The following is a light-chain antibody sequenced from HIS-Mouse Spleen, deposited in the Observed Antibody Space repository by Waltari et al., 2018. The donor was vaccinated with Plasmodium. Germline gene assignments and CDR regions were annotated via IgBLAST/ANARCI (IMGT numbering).Light chain of an antibody. J-gene: IGKJ1*01. Sequence: EIVMTQSPATLSVSPGERATLSCRASQRVSSNLAWYQQKPGQVPRLLIYGASTRATGIPARFSGSGSGTEFTLTISSMQSEDFAVYYCQQYNNWPPTWTFGQGTKVEIK. CDR3: QQYNNWPPTWT. CDR2: GAS. CDR1: QRVSSN. V-gene: IGKV3-15*01.